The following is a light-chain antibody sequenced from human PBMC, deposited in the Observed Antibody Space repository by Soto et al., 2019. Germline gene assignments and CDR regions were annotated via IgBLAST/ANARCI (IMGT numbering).Light chain of an antibody. CDR3: QQYNNWPPTWT. J-gene: IGKJ1*01. V-gene: IGKV3-20*01. CDR2: AAS. CDR1: QSVSSSY. Sequence: IVVTQSPGTLSLSTGERATLSCRASQSVSSSYLAWYQQKPGQAPRLLIYAASSRATGIPDRFSGSGSGTEFTLTISSLQSEDFAVYYCQQYNNWPPTWTSAHGSKADI.